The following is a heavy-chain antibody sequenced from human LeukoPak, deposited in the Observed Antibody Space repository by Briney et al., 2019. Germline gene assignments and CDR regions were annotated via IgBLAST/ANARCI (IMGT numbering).Heavy chain of an antibody. D-gene: IGHD6-6*01. Sequence: SQTLSLTCAISGDSVSSNSAAWNWYRQSPSRGLEWLGRTYYRSRWYNDYAVSVKSRITINPDTSKNQFSLQLNSVTPEDTALYYCARFNSSSNWFDPWGQGTLVTLSS. CDR3: ARFNSSSNWFDP. CDR1: GDSVSSNSAA. V-gene: IGHV6-1*01. CDR2: TYYRSRWYN. J-gene: IGHJ5*02.